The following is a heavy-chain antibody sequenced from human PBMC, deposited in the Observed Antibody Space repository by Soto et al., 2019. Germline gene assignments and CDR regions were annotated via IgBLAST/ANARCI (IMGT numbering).Heavy chain of an antibody. CDR3: ARHVVGTTYNY. CDR2: ISYSGST. Sequence: QLQLQESGPGLVKPSETLSLICIVSGGSISSSSHYWGWIRQPPGKGLEYIGSISYSGSTYYNPSLKSRVPLSGDTSKNQFSLKLSSVTDADTAVYYCARHVVGTTYNYWGQGTLVTVSS. J-gene: IGHJ4*02. CDR1: GGSISSSSHY. V-gene: IGHV4-39*01. D-gene: IGHD1-1*01.